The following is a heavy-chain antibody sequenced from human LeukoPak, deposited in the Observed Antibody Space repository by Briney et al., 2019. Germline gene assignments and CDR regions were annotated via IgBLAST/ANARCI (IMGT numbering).Heavy chain of an antibody. V-gene: IGHV4-4*02. J-gene: IGHJ5*02. Sequence: SGTLSLTCAVSGGSISSNNWWSWVRQPPGKGLEWIGDIYHSGSSNYNPSLNSRVTISVDKSKNQLSLRLISVTAADTAVYYCARVLTTVVPAAMGFDPWGQGTLVTVSS. D-gene: IGHD2-2*01. CDR2: IYHSGSS. CDR1: GGSISSNNW. CDR3: ARVLTTVVPAAMGFDP.